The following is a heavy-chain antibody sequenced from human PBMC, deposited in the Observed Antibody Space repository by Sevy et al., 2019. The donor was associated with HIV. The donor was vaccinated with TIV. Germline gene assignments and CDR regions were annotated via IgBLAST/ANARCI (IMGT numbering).Heavy chain of an antibody. Sequence: GGSLRLSCAASGFTFNIYSMSWVRQTPGKGLEWVATLSFGCGKIKYADSVKGRFTMSRDDSKNAVYLQMNNLRVEDTVIYYCAREGCTKPHDYWGQGTLVTVSS. CDR2: LSFGCGKI. J-gene: IGHJ4*02. V-gene: IGHV3-23*01. CDR1: GFTFNIYS. CDR3: AREGCTKPHDY. D-gene: IGHD2-8*01.